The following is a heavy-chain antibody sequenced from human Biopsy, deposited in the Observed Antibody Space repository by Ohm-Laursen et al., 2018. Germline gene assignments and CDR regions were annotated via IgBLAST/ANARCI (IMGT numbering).Heavy chain of an antibody. CDR3: ARHSFGSGRDF. Sequence: GTLSLTCTVTDGSISNIINYWGWIRQPLGKGLEWLGGIYHTGITDYNPSLKSRVTISVDTSNNQFSLKLSSLTAADTAVYYCARHSFGSGRDFWGQGTLVTVSS. D-gene: IGHD3-10*01. V-gene: IGHV4-39*01. CDR2: IYHTGIT. J-gene: IGHJ4*02. CDR1: DGSISNIINY.